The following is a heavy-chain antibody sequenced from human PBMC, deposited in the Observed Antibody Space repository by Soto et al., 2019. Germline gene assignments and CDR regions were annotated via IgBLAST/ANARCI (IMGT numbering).Heavy chain of an antibody. J-gene: IGHJ6*02. CDR3: ARDSIDFVLSGYYYGMDV. Sequence: PGGSLRLPCAASGFTFSNYNMNWVRRAPGKGLEWVSSISSSSSYIYYADSVKGRFTISRDNAKNSLYLQMNSLRAEDTAVYYCARDSIDFVLSGYYYGMDVWGQGTTVTVSS. D-gene: IGHD2-8*01. CDR1: GFTFSNYN. CDR2: ISSSSSYI. V-gene: IGHV3-21*01.